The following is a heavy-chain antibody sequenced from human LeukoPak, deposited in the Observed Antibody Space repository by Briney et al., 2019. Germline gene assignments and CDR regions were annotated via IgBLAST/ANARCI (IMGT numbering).Heavy chain of an antibody. CDR1: GFXFSSYA. CDR2: ISSNGGST. V-gene: IGHV3-64*01. D-gene: IGHD1-26*01. CDR3: ARAGRSEVGATYFADY. Sequence: GGSLRLSCAASGFXFSSYAIHWVRQAPGKGLEYVSAISSNGGSTYYANSVKGRFTISRDNSKNTLYLQMGSLRAEDMVVYYCARAGRSEVGATYFADYWGQGTLVTVSS. J-gene: IGHJ4*02.